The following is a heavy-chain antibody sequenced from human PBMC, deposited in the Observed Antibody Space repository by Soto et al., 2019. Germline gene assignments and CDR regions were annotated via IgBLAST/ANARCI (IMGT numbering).Heavy chain of an antibody. CDR2: IYHSGST. D-gene: IGHD3-16*02. V-gene: IGHV4-4*02. CDR3: ARGGLVIVRQYNWFDP. Sequence: PSETLSLTCAVSGGSIISSNWWSFVRQPPGKGLEWIGEIYHSGSTNYNPSLKSRVTISVDKSKNQFSLKLSSVTAADMAVYYCARGGLVIVRQYNWFDPWGQGTLVTVSS. J-gene: IGHJ5*02. CDR1: GGSIISSNW.